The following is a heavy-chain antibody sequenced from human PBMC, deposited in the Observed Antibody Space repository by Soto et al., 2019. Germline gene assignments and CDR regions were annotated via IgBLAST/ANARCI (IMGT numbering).Heavy chain of an antibody. V-gene: IGHV1-69*01. D-gene: IGHD1-1*01. Sequence: QVQLVQSGAEVKKPGSSVRVSCKASGGTFSSYPIGWVRQAPGQGLEWMGVIIPIFGTTNYAQRFQGRVSIGADESTSTAYMELSSLRYEDTAVYFCARPRTTATTKGYDYWGQGTLVTVSS. CDR3: ARPRTTATTKGYDY. J-gene: IGHJ4*02. CDR1: GGTFSSYP. CDR2: IIPIFGTT.